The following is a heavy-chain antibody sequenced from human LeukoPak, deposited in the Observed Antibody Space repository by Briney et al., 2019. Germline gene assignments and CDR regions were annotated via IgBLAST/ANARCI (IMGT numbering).Heavy chain of an antibody. Sequence: GGSLRLSCAASGFTFSSYGMHWVRQAPGKGLEWVTFIRYDGSNKYYADSVKGRFTFSRDNSKNTLYLQMNSLRAEDTAVYYCAKGGLGIGYCTSTSCYTGFDYWGQGTLVTVSS. CDR1: GFTFSSYG. J-gene: IGHJ4*02. V-gene: IGHV3-30*02. CDR2: IRYDGSNK. D-gene: IGHD2-2*02. CDR3: AKGGLGIGYCTSTSCYTGFDY.